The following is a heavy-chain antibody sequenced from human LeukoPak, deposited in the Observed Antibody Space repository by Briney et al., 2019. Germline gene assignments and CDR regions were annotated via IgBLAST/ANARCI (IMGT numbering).Heavy chain of an antibody. Sequence: GGSLRLSCAASGFTLSSYSMNWVRQAPGKGLEWVSSISSSSSYIYYADSVKGRFTISRDNAKNSLYLQMNSLRAEDTAVYYCARGKVTTTGFLYYWGQGTLVTVSS. CDR3: ARGKVTTTGFLYY. V-gene: IGHV3-21*01. J-gene: IGHJ4*02. CDR1: GFTLSSYS. D-gene: IGHD4-17*01. CDR2: ISSSSSYI.